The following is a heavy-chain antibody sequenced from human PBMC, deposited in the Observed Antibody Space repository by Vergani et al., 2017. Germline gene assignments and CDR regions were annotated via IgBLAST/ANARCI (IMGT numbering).Heavy chain of an antibody. CDR2: ISAYNGNT. CDR3: ARDLGYYSNYPPYYYYYMDV. Sequence: QVQLVQSGSELKKPGASVKVSCKASGYTLSRYSIYWVRQAPGQGLEWMGWISAYNGNTNYAQKLQGRVTMTTDTSTSTAYMELRSLRAEDTAVYYCARDLGYYSNYPPYYYYYMDVWGKGTTVTVSS. J-gene: IGHJ6*03. CDR1: GYTLSRYS. D-gene: IGHD4-11*01. V-gene: IGHV1-18*04.